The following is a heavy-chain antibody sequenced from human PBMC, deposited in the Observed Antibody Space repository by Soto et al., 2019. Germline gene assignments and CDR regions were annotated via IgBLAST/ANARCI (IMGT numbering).Heavy chain of an antibody. Sequence: GGSLRLSCAASGFTVSTNYMNWVRQAPGKGLEWVSLIDSGGRTYYAESVKGRFTISRDNLKNTLYLQMNSLRAEDTAVYYCARGSFTFGGVIASSDKWFDPWGQGTLVTVSS. CDR1: GFTVSTNY. V-gene: IGHV3-66*01. CDR2: IDSGGRT. J-gene: IGHJ5*02. CDR3: ARGSFTFGGVIASSDKWFDP. D-gene: IGHD3-16*02.